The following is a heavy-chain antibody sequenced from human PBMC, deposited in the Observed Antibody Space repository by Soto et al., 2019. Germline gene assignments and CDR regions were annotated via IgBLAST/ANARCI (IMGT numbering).Heavy chain of an antibody. CDR1: GGSINSGGYY. CDR2: IYYSGDT. J-gene: IGHJ6*02. V-gene: IGHV4-31*03. Sequence: PSETLSLTCPVSGGSINSGGYYWTWIRQHPGRGLESIGYIYYSGDTYYNPSLKSRLSISLDTSKNQFSLKLTSVTAADTAIYYCARFPSRAHYFAMDVWGHGTAVTVSS. CDR3: ARFPSRAHYFAMDV. D-gene: IGHD2-2*01.